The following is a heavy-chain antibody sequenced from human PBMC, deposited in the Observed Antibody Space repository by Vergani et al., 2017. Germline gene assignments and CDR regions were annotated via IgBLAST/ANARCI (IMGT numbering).Heavy chain of an antibody. D-gene: IGHD6-13*01. V-gene: IGHV1-69*12. J-gene: IGHJ6*02. CDR3: AREQIAAAGTDYYYGMDV. CDR1: GGTFSSYA. CDR2: IIPIFGTA. Sequence: QVQLVQSGAEVKKPGSSVKVSCKASGGTFSSYAISWVRQAPGQGLEWMGGIIPIFGTANYAQKFQGRVTITADESTSTAYMGLSSLRSEDTAVYYCAREQIAAAGTDYYYGMDVWGQGTTVTVSS.